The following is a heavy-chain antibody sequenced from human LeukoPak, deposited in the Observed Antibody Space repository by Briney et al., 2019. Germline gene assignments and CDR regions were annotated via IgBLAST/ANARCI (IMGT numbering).Heavy chain of an antibody. J-gene: IGHJ4*02. Sequence: GGSLRLSCAASGFTFSSYGLHWVRQAPGKGLEWVAVISYGGKNEYYTDSVKGRFTISRDNAKNTLYLQMNSLRAEDTAVYYCAKQMAVDYFDYWGQGTLVTVSS. V-gene: IGHV3-30*18. CDR1: GFTFSSYG. CDR3: AKQMAVDYFDY. CDR2: ISYGGKNE. D-gene: IGHD5-24*01.